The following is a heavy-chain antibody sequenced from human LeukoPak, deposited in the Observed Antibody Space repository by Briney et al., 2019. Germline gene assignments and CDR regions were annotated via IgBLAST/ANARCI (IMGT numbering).Heavy chain of an antibody. V-gene: IGHV3-7*01. CDR2: IKQDGSVQ. CDR3: ARPSEGSTWLTYGTYFYYYYMDV. D-gene: IGHD6-6*01. CDR1: GFTFSSYW. J-gene: IGHJ6*03. Sequence: GGSLRLSCAASGFTFSSYWMSWVRQAPGKGLEWVANIKQDGSVQFFLDSVKGRFTISRDNARNSLFLQMNSLKVDDTAVYYCARPSEGSTWLTYGTYFYYYYMDVWGKGTTVTVSS.